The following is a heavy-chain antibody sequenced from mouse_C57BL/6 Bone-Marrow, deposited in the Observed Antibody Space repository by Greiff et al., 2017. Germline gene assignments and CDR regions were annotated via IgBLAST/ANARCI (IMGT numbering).Heavy chain of an antibody. Sequence: EVKVEESGGGLVQPGESLKLSCESNEYEFPSHDMSWVRKTPEKRLELVAAINSDGGSTYYPDTMERRFIISRDNTKKTLYLQMSSLRSEDTALYYCARLGNYGYAMDYWGQGTSVTVSS. V-gene: IGHV5-2*03. CDR2: INSDGGST. J-gene: IGHJ4*01. D-gene: IGHD2-1*01. CDR1: EYEFPSHD. CDR3: ARLGNYGYAMDY.